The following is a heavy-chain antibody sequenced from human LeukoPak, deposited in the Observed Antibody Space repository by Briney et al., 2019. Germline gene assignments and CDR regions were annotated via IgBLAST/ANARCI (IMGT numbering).Heavy chain of an antibody. CDR1: GFTFSSYA. V-gene: IGHV3-23*01. J-gene: IGHJ4*02. Sequence: PGGSLRLSCAASGFTFSSYAMSWVRQAPGKGLEWVSAISGSGGSTYYADSVKGRFAISRDNSKNTLYLQMNSLRAEDTAVYYCAKDTYGGNSVGFDYWGQGTLVTVSS. D-gene: IGHD4-23*01. CDR3: AKDTYGGNSVGFDY. CDR2: ISGSGGST.